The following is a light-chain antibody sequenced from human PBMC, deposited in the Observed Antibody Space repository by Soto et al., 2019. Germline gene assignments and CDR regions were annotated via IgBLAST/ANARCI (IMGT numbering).Light chain of an antibody. J-gene: IGKJ1*01. CDR1: QSISGTF. CDR3: QQNDSSLT. V-gene: IGKV3-20*01. CDR2: GAS. Sequence: EIVLTQSPGTLSLSPGERATLSCRASQSISGTFLAWYQHKPGQAPRVLNYGASRRATCIPDRFSGSGSGTDFTLTISRLEPEYFALYYCQQNDSSLTFGQGTKVE.